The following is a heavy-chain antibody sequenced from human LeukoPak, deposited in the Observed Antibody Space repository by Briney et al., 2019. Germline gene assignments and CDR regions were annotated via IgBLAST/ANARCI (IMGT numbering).Heavy chain of an antibody. V-gene: IGHV3-23*01. CDR2: ISGSGGST. Sequence: QPGGSLRLSCAASGFTFSSYAMSWVRQAPGKGLEWVSAISGSGGSTYYADSVKGRFTISRDNAKNSLYLQMNSLRAEDTAAYYCARVFGAGYPDYWGQGTLVTVSS. D-gene: IGHD5-18*01. J-gene: IGHJ4*02. CDR3: ARVFGAGYPDY. CDR1: GFTFSSYA.